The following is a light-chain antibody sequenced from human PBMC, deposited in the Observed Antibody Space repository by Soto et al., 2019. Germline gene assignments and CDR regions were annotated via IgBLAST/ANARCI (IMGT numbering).Light chain of an antibody. J-gene: IGKJ1*01. Sequence: DIQMTQSPSTLSASVGDGVTITCRASQGISSWLAWYQQKPGKAPKLLIYDASSLESGVPSRFSGSGSGTEFTLTISSLQPDDFATYYCQQYNSYSGTFGQGTKVDIK. CDR2: DAS. CDR3: QQYNSYSGT. CDR1: QGISSW. V-gene: IGKV1-5*01.